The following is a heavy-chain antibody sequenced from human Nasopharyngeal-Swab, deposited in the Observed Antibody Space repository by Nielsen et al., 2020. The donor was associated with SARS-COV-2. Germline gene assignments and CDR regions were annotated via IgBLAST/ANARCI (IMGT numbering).Heavy chain of an antibody. D-gene: IGHD2-2*01. J-gene: IGHJ3*02. CDR2: MNPNSGNT. V-gene: IGHV1-8*01. Sequence: WVRQAPGQGLEWMGWMNPNSGNTGYAQKFQGRVTMTRNTSISTAYMELSSLRSEGTAVYYCARAVEFCSSTSCYSSAFDIWGQGTMVTVSS. CDR3: ARAVEFCSSTSCYSSAFDI.